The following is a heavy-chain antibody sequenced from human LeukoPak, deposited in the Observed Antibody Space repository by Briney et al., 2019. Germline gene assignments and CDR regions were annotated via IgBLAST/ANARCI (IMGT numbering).Heavy chain of an antibody. CDR3: ARDLLEMATMSFGY. J-gene: IGHJ4*02. Sequence: GGSLRLSCAASGFTVSSNYISWVRQAPGKGLEWVSVIYSGDSTYYADSVKGRFTISRDNSKNTLYLQMNSLRAEDTAVYYCARDLLEMATMSFGYWGQGTLVTVSS. D-gene: IGHD5-24*01. CDR1: GFTVSSNY. V-gene: IGHV3-66*01. CDR2: IYSGDST.